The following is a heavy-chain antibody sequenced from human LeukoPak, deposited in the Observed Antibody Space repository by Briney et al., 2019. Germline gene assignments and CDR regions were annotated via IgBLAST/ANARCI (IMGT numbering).Heavy chain of an antibody. CDR3: ARGDPRMAAAGWYEAFDI. CDR1: GFTFSSYA. V-gene: IGHV3-30-3*01. J-gene: IGHJ3*02. D-gene: IGHD6-25*01. CDR2: ISYDGSNK. Sequence: GGSLRLSCAASGFTFSSYAMHWVRQAPGKGLEWVAVISYDGSNKYYADSVKGRFTISRDNSKNTLYLQMNSLRAEDTAVYYCARGDPRMAAAGWYEAFDIWGQGTMVTVSS.